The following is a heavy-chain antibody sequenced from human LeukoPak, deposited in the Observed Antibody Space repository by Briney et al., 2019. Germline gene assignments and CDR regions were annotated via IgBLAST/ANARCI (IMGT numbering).Heavy chain of an antibody. Sequence: GGSLRLSCAVSGFTFSSDAMSWVRQSPGKGLEWVSAISGGGGSTYYADSVKGRFTISRDNSKNTLYLQMNSLRAEDTAVYYCAKFYDISTGYFDCWGQGTLVTVSS. CDR2: ISGGGGST. CDR1: GFTFSSDA. V-gene: IGHV3-23*01. D-gene: IGHD3-9*01. J-gene: IGHJ4*02. CDR3: AKFYDISTGYFDC.